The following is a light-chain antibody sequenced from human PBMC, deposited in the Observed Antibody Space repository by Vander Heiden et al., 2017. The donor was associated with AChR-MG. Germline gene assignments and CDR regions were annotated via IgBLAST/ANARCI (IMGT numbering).Light chain of an antibody. CDR2: DNN. J-gene: IGLJ1*01. CDR1: SPPLGNKL. V-gene: IGLV1-51*01. Sequence: QSLFTQTPSVPAAPGQEVTVTFSGTSPPLGNKLVSWYQHLTGTAPKLLIDDNNKRPSGIPDRFSGSKSGTSATLGITGLQAGDEADYYCGAWQSSLSVYVFGPGTKVTVL. CDR3: GAWQSSLSVYV.